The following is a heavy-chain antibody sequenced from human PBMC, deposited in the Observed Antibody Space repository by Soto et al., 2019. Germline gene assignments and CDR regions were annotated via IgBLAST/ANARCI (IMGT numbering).Heavy chain of an antibody. CDR2: INPTGSMT. CDR3: ARDTGYDHDAFDI. Sequence: ASVKVSCKASGYSFITSYHMHWVRQAPGQGLEWMGIINPTGSMTRYSQKFQGRLTMTRDTSTATDYMELSNLTSEDTAVYFCARDTGYDHDAFDICGEGTSVTVSS. V-gene: IGHV1-46*01. CDR1: GYSFITSYH. D-gene: IGHD5-12*01. J-gene: IGHJ3*02.